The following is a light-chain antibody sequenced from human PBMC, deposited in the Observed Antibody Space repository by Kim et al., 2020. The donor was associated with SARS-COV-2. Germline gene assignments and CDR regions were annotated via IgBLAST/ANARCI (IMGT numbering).Light chain of an antibody. J-gene: IGKJ2*01. CDR3: MQALQTPYA. CDR1: QSLLHSNGYNY. V-gene: IGKV2-28*01. CDR2: FVS. Sequence: ESASISCRSSQSLLHSNGYNYLDWYLQKPGQSPQLLIYFVSTRASGVPDRFSGSGSGTDFTLKISRVEAEDVGVYYCMQALQTPYAFGQGTKLEI.